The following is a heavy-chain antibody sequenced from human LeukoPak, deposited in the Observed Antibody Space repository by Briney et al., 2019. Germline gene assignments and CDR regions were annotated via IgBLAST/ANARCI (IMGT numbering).Heavy chain of an antibody. D-gene: IGHD3-16*01. V-gene: IGHV3-7*01. CDR2: MNQDGSEK. J-gene: IGHJ6*02. CDR3: ATYTHWVAGDV. Sequence: GGSLRLSCAASGFTFSDSWMSWVRQAPGKGLEWVANMNQDGSEKDYVDSVKGRFTISRDNARNSLYLQMGSLRAEDTAVYYCATYTHWVAGDVWGQGTTVTVPS. CDR1: GFTFSDSW.